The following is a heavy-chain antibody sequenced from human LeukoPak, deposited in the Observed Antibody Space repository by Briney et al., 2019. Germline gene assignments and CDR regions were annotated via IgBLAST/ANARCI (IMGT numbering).Heavy chain of an antibody. J-gene: IGHJ4*02. V-gene: IGHV3-30*02. D-gene: IGHD2-8*01. CDR1: GFTFSSYG. Sequence: PGGSLRLSCAASGFTFSSYGMHWVRQAPGKGLEWVAFIRYDGSNKYYADSVKGRFTISRDNSKNTLYLQMNSLRAEDTAVYYCAKEMVYAPWVIDYWGQGTLVTVSS. CDR2: IRYDGSNK. CDR3: AKEMVYAPWVIDY.